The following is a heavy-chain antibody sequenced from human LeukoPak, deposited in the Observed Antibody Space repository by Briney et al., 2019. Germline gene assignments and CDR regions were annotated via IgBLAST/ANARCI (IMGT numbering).Heavy chain of an antibody. D-gene: IGHD6-19*01. CDR3: AKCPAVAGELGY. V-gene: IGHV3-23*01. CDR1: GFTFSSYA. CDR2: ISGSGGST. Sequence: PGGSLRLSCAASGFTFSSYAMSWVRQAPGKGLEWVPAISGSGGSTYYADSVKGRFTISRDNSKNTLYLQMNSLRAEDTAVYYCAKCPAVAGELGYWGQGTLVTVSS. J-gene: IGHJ4*02.